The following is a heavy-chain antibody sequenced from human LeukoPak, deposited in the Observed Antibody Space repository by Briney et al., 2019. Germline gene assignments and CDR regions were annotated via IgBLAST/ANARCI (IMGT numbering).Heavy chain of an antibody. Sequence: SETLSLSCTVSGGSVSSGTWSWIRQSPGKGLEWIGYIYYSGSINYNPSLKSRVTISVDTSKNQVSLKLSSVTAADTAVYYCARAHSGTYGMDVWGQGTTVTVSS. V-gene: IGHV4-61*01. CDR1: GGSVSSGT. CDR3: ARAHSGTYGMDV. J-gene: IGHJ6*02. D-gene: IGHD1-26*01. CDR2: IYYSGSI.